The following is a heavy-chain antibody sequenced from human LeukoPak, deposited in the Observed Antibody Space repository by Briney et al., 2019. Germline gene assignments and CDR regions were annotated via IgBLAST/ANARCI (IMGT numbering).Heavy chain of an antibody. J-gene: IGHJ3*02. D-gene: IGHD6-19*01. V-gene: IGHV4-34*12. CDR1: GGSFSGYY. CDR2: SIHSGSI. CDR3: ARVEQLQEVVDAFDI. Sequence: SETLSLTCGVSGGSFSGYYWSWIRQSPGKGLEWIGESIHSGSINYNPSLKSRVTISLDTSTNHFSLKLSSVTAADTAVYYCARVEQLQEVVDAFDIWGQGTMVTVSS.